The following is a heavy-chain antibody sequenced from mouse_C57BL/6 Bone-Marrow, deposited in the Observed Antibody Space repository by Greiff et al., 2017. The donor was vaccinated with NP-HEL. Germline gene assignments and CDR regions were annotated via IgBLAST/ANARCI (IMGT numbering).Heavy chain of an antibody. Sequence: EVKLVESGGGLVKPGGSLKLSCAASGFTFSSYTMSWVRQTPEKRLEWVATISGGGGNTYYPDSVKGRFTISRDNAKNTLYLQMSSLRSEDTALYYCARPPWLRRSHWYFDVWGTGTTVTVSS. CDR1: GFTFSSYT. CDR3: ARPPWLRRSHWYFDV. J-gene: IGHJ1*03. V-gene: IGHV5-9*01. CDR2: ISGGGGNT. D-gene: IGHD2-2*01.